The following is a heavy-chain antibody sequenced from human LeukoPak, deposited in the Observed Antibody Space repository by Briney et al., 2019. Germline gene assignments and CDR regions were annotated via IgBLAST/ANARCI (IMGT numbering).Heavy chain of an antibody. CDR1: GFTFDDYA. J-gene: IGHJ4*02. V-gene: IGHV3-23*01. CDR2: ISGSGGST. D-gene: IGHD2-2*01. Sequence: GGSLRLSCAASGFTFDDYAMSWVRQAPGKGLEWVSAISGSGGSTYYADSVKGRFTISRDNSKNTLYLQMNSLRAEDTAVYYCAKDPTRVVPAAENFDYWGQGTLVTVSS. CDR3: AKDPTRVVPAAENFDY.